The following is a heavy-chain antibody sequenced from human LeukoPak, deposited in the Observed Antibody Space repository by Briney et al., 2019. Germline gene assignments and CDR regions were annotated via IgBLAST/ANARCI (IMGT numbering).Heavy chain of an antibody. J-gene: IGHJ6*03. D-gene: IGHD6-19*01. Sequence: ASVKVSCKASGYTFTSYGISWVRQAPGQGLEWMGWISAYNGNTNYAQELQGRVTMTTDTSTSTAYMELRSLRSDDTAVYYCARVSSSGWYWPAYYYYYMDVWGKGTTVTVSS. V-gene: IGHV1-18*01. CDR2: ISAYNGNT. CDR3: ARVSSSGWYWPAYYYYYMDV. CDR1: GYTFTSYG.